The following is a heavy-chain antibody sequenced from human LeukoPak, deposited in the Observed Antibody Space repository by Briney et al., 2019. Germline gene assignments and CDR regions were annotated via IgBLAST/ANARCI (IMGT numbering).Heavy chain of an antibody. V-gene: IGHV3-21*01. D-gene: IGHD3-16*02. CDR3: ARDRPPQVANPNYDYVWGSYRSYAFDI. J-gene: IGHJ3*02. Sequence: GGSLRLSCAASGFTFSSYSMNWVRQPPGKGLEWVSSISSSSSYIYYADSVKGRFTISRDNGKNSLYLQMNSLRAEDTAVYYCARDRPPQVANPNYDYVWGSYRSYAFDIWGQGTMVTVSS. CDR1: GFTFSSYS. CDR2: ISSSSSYI.